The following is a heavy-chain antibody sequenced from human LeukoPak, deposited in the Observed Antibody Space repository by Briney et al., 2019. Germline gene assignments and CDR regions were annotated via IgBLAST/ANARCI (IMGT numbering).Heavy chain of an antibody. CDR3: AREGRGWAFDI. CDR1: GYTFSRFG. CDR2: ISGYNGNT. Sequence: ASVKVSFKTSGYTFSRFGISWVRQAPGQGLEWMGWISGYNGNTNYAQKFQGRVTMTTDTSTSTAYMGLRSLRSDDTAVYYCAREGRGWAFDIWGQGTMVTVSS. D-gene: IGHD2-15*01. J-gene: IGHJ3*02. V-gene: IGHV1-18*01.